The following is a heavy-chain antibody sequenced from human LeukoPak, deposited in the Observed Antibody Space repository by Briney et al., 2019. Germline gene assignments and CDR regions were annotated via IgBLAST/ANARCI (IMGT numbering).Heavy chain of an antibody. J-gene: IGHJ4*02. CDR2: INPTSGGT. CDR1: GYTFTGYY. D-gene: IGHD6-6*01. Sequence: ASVKVSCKVSGYTFTGYYIHWVRQAPGQGLEWMGWINPTSGGTNYAQKFQGRVTMTRDTSISTAYMELSRLRSDDTAVYSCARDYSSSLFDYWGQGTLVTVSS. CDR3: ARDYSSSLFDY. V-gene: IGHV1-2*02.